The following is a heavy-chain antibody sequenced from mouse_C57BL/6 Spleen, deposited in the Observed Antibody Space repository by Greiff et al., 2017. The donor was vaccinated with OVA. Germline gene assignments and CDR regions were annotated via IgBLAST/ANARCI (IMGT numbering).Heavy chain of an antibody. CDR1: GYTFTSYW. CDR3: ARHGSSPYFDY. V-gene: IGHV1-50*01. CDR2: IDPSDSYT. Sequence: VQLQQPGAELVKPGASVKLSCKASGYTFTSYWMQWVKQRPGQGLEWIGEIDPSDSYTNYNQKFKGKATLTVDPSSSTCYMQLRSLTSEDSAVDYCARHGSSPYFDYWGQGTTLTVSS. D-gene: IGHD1-1*01. J-gene: IGHJ2*01.